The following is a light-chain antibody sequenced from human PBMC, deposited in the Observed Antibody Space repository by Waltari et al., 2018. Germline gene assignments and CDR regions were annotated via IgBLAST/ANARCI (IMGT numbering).Light chain of an antibody. CDR2: DAS. CDR3: QQYNTWHPLT. Sequence: EIVMTQSPATLSLSPGESATRSCRASQNVYTNLAWYQHKAGQAPRLPISDASARATGVPSKFRGSGSGKEFTLTISSLQSDDVAIYFWQQYNTWHPLTFGGGTRVDIK. CDR1: QNVYTN. V-gene: IGKV3-15*01. J-gene: IGKJ4*01.